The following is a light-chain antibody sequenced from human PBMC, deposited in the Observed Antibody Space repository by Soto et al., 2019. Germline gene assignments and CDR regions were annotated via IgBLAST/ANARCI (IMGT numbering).Light chain of an antibody. J-gene: IGKJ2*01. CDR1: QGIRDD. CDR2: AAS. CDR3: LQDYDYPYT. Sequence: AIQMTQSPSSLSASVGDRVTITCRASQGIRDDLAWYQQKPGKAPKLLIYAASNLQSGVPSRFSGSGSGTDSTLIISSLQPEDFATYYCLQDYDYPYTFGQGTKLEIK. V-gene: IGKV1-6*01.